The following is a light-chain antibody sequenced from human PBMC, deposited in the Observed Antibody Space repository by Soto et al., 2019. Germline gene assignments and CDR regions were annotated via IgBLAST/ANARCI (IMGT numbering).Light chain of an antibody. CDR1: QSVSSCS. CDR2: AAS. V-gene: IGKV3-20*01. Sequence: EIVLTQSPATLSLSPGERATLSCRASQSVSSCSFAWYQHKPGPAPRLLFYAASSTTSGPPARFSGSGSGTVFTLTISRLENEDCALYYCQQGGRPLITFGQGTKLEIK. CDR3: QQGGRPLIT. J-gene: IGKJ2*01.